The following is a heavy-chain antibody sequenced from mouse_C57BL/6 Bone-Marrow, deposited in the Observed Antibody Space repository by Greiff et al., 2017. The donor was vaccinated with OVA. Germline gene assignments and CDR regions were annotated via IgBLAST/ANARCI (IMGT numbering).Heavy chain of an antibody. CDR2: IYPGSGST. D-gene: IGHD1-1*01. Sequence: QVQLQQPGAELVKPGASVKMSCKASGYTFTSYWITWVKQRPGQGLEWIGDIYPGSGSTNYNEKFKSKATLTVDTSPSTAYMQLSSLTSEDSAVCYYAEENTAVVRYYYGYWGQGNTLTVSS. V-gene: IGHV1-55*01. CDR3: AEENTAVVRYYYGY. J-gene: IGHJ2*01. CDR1: GYTFTSYW.